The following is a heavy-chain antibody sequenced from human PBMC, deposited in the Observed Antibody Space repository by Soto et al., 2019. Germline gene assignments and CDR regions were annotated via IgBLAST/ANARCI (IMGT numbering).Heavy chain of an antibody. CDR3: ARGQYSSSWHSTYYFDY. CDR1: GYTFTGYY. CDR2: INPDSGGT. V-gene: IGHV1-2*02. J-gene: IGHJ4*02. Sequence: GASVKVSCKASGYTFTGYYIHWVRQAPGQGLEWMGWINPDSGGTNYAQKFQGRVTMTRDTSISTAYMELGRLRSDDTAVYYCARGQYSSSWHSTYYFDYWGQGALVTVSS. D-gene: IGHD6-13*01.